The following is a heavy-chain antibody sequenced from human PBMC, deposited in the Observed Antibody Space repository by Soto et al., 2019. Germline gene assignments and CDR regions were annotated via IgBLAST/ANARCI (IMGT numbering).Heavy chain of an antibody. CDR1: GGSISSGGYY. CDR2: IYYSGST. J-gene: IGHJ6*02. Sequence: LSLTCTVSGGSISSGGYYWSWIRQHPGKGLEWIGYIYYSGSTYYNPSLKSRVTISVDTSKNQFSLKLSSVTAADTAVYYCARSYCSGGSCYPYQYYYGMDVWGQGTTVTVSS. D-gene: IGHD2-15*01. V-gene: IGHV4-31*03. CDR3: ARSYCSGGSCYPYQYYYGMDV.